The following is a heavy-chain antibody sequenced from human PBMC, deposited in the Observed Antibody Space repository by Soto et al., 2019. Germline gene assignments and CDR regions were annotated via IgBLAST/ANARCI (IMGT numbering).Heavy chain of an antibody. Sequence: QVQLVQSGAEVTEPGDSVRVSCEASGYTFTAYYIHWVRQAPGQGLEWMGWINPKFGDTTYAQDFQFRVSMTRDISISTVDLELSRLNSDDTAIYDCARNMDYYYGRGSGNGNGDWGQGTKVIVFS. V-gene: IGHV1-2*02. CDR3: ARNMDYYYGRGSGNGNGD. CDR2: INPKFGDT. CDR1: GYTFTAYY. J-gene: IGHJ6*02. D-gene: IGHD3-10*02.